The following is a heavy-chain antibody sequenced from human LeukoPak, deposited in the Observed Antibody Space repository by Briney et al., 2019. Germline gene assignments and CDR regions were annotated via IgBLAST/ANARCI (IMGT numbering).Heavy chain of an antibody. CDR2: INHSGST. D-gene: IGHD3-22*01. V-gene: IGHV4-34*01. Sequence: PSETLSLTCAVYGGSFSGYYWSWIRQPPGKGLEWIGEINHSGSTNYNPSLKSRVTISVDTSKNQFSLKLSSVTAADTAVYYCARIGGSSGYYYRDAFDIWGQGTMVTVSS. CDR1: GGSFSGYY. CDR3: ARIGGSSGYYYRDAFDI. J-gene: IGHJ3*02.